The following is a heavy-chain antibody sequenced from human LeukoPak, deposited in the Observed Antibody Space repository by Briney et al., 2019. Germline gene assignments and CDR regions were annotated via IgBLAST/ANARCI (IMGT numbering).Heavy chain of an antibody. CDR1: GYTFTSYG. J-gene: IGHJ4*02. Sequence: ASVKVSCKASGYTFTSYGISWVRQAPGQGLEWMGWISAYNGNTNYAQKLQGRVTMTTDTSTSTAYMELSSLRSEDTAVYYCARDRAWFGELLYAYWGQGTLVTVSS. CDR2: ISAYNGNT. D-gene: IGHD3-10*01. V-gene: IGHV1-18*01. CDR3: ARDRAWFGELLYAY.